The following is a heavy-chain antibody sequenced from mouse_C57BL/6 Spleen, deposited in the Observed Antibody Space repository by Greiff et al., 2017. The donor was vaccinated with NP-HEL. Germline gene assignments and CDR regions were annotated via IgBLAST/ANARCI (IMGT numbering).Heavy chain of an antibody. CDR3: ARRGTGTGFDY. V-gene: IGHV5-4*01. Sequence: EVQLQESGGGLVKPGGSLKLSCAASGFTFSSYAMSWVRQTPEKRLEWVATISDGGSYTYYPDNVKGRFTISRDNAKNNLYLQMSHLKSEDTAMYYCARRGTGTGFDYWGQGTTLTVSS. CDR1: GFTFSSYA. D-gene: IGHD4-1*01. CDR2: ISDGGSYT. J-gene: IGHJ2*01.